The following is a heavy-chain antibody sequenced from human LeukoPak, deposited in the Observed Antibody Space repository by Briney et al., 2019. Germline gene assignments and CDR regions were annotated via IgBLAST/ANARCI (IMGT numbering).Heavy chain of an antibody. CDR3: AKAITYGYNYYFDY. CDR1: GFTFGDYA. CDR2: ISGSGGST. J-gene: IGHJ4*02. V-gene: IGHV3-23*01. D-gene: IGHD5-12*01. Sequence: GGSLRLSCTASGFTFGDYAMSWVRQAPGKGLEWVSAISGSGGSTYYADSVKGRFTISRDNSKNTLYLQMNSLRAEDTAVYYCAKAITYGYNYYFDYWGQGTLVTVSS.